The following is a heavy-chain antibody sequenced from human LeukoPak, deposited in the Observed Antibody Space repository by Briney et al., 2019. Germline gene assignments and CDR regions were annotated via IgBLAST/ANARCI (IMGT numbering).Heavy chain of an antibody. Sequence: KPSETLSLTCTVSGGSISSYYWSWIRQPPGKGLEWIGYIYYSGSTNYNPSLKSRVTISVDTSKNQFSLKLSSVTAADTAVYYCARGACSSTSCYWDLLWFDPWGQGTLVTVSS. CDR2: IYYSGST. J-gene: IGHJ5*02. V-gene: IGHV4-59*01. CDR3: ARGACSSTSCYWDLLWFDP. D-gene: IGHD2-2*01. CDR1: GGSISSYY.